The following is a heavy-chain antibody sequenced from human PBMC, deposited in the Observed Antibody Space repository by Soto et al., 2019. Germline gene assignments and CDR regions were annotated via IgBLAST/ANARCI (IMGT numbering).Heavy chain of an antibody. J-gene: IGHJ5*02. D-gene: IGHD6-13*01. CDR1: GGSISSSSYY. CDR3: ARHKTYSSSWYDGRFDP. CDR2: IYYSGST. Sequence: SETLSLTCTVSGGSISSSSYYWGWIRQPPGKGLEWIGSIYYSGSTYYNPSLKSRVTISVDTSKNQFSLKLSSVTAADTAVYYCARHKTYSSSWYDGRFDPWGQGTLVTVSS. V-gene: IGHV4-39*01.